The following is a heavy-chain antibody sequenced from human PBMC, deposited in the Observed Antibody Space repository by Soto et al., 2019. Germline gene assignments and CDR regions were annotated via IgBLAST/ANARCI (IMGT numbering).Heavy chain of an antibody. Sequence: QLQLQESGSGLVKPSQTLSLTCAVSGGSISSGGYSWSWIRQPPGKGLEWIGYIYHSGSTYYNPSLKSRVTLSVDRSKNQFSLKLSSVTAADTAVYYCARGAEFYGDYGLDYWGQGTLVTVSS. D-gene: IGHD4-17*01. CDR1: GGSISSGGYS. J-gene: IGHJ4*02. V-gene: IGHV4-30-2*01. CDR3: ARGAEFYGDYGLDY. CDR2: IYHSGST.